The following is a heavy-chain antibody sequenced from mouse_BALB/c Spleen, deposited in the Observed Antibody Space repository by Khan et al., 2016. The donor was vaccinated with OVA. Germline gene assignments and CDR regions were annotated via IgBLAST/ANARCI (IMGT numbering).Heavy chain of an antibody. CDR1: GFNIKDTY. J-gene: IGHJ2*01. Sequence: VQLKESGAELVEPGASVKLSCTASGFNIKDTYMHWVQQRPEQGLEWIGRIDPANGNTKYAPKFPGKATITADTSSNTSYLQISIQTSDAATDYYCARINAWGQGTTLTVSS. CDR2: IDPANGNT. CDR3: ARINA. V-gene: IGHV14-3*02.